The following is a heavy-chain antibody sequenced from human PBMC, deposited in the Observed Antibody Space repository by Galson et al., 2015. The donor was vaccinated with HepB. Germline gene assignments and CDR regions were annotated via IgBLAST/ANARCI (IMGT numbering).Heavy chain of an antibody. CDR3: ARDPLEKFGELFNWFDP. CDR1: GFTFSSYS. J-gene: IGHJ5*02. Sequence: SLRLSCAASGFTFSSYSMNWVRQAPGKGLEWVSSISSSSSYIYYADSVTGRFTISRDNAKNSLYLQMNSLRAEDTAVYYCARDPLEKFGELFNWFDPWGQGTLVTVSS. CDR2: ISSSSSYI. V-gene: IGHV3-21*01. D-gene: IGHD3-10*01.